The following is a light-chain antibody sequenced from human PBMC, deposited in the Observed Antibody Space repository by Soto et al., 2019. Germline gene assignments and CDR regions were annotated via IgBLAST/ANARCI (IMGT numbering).Light chain of an antibody. CDR1: QSVSSSY. CDR2: GAS. V-gene: IGKV3-20*01. Sequence: DTVLTQSPGTLSLSPGERATLSCRASQSVSSSYLAWYQQKPGQARRLLIYGASSRATGIPGRCSGSGFGTDFTLTISRVEAEDFAVYYCKQYGSSSGWTFGQASKVDIK. J-gene: IGKJ1*01. CDR3: KQYGSSSGWT.